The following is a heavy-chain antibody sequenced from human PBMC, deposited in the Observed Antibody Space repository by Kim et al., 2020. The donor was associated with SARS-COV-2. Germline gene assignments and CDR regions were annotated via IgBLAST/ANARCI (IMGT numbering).Heavy chain of an antibody. J-gene: IGHJ6*03. D-gene: IGHD5-12*01. CDR1: GGSFSGYY. V-gene: IGHV4-34*01. CDR2: INHSGST. CDR3: ARGTGNWLSRHSSYYMDV. Sequence: SETLSLTCAVYGGSFSGYYWSWIRQPPGKGLEWIGEINHSGSTNYNPSLKSRVTISVNTSKNQFSLKLSSVTAPDTAVYYCARGTGNWLSRHSSYYMDV.